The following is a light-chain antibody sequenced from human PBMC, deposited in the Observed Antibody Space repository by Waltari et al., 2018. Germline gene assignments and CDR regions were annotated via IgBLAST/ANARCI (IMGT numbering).Light chain of an antibody. CDR3: QHGYSTPFT. CDR2: EAS. V-gene: IGKV1-39*01. J-gene: IGKJ3*01. Sequence: IQMTQSPSSLSASVGARVTITCRASENVNNYLNWYQQKPGKAPNLLIYEASTLQSGVPSRFSGSGSGTDYTFTISSLQSEDVGTYYCQHGYSTPFTFGPGTKLDIK. CDR1: ENVNNY.